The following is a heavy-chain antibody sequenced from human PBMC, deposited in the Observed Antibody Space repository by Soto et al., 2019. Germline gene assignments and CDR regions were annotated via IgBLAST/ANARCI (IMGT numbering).Heavy chain of an antibody. J-gene: IGHJ4*02. CDR3: AADLPDWGAYAFDY. D-gene: IGHD3-16*01. CDR1: GFSFTYAW. Sequence: EVQLVESGGCLVEPGGALRLSCAASGFSFTYAWLNWVRQAPGQGLEWVGRIKSMPDGGTTDYAAPVKGRFTISRDDLGNTVYLQMNSLKTEDTAVYYCAADLPDWGAYAFDYWGQGTLVTVSP. CDR2: IKSMPDGGTT. V-gene: IGHV3-15*07.